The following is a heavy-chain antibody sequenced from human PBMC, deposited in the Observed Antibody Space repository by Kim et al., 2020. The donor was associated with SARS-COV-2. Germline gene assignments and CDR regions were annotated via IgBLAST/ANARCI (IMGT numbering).Heavy chain of an antibody. V-gene: IGHV3-30*18. CDR3: VKIWGSADQSPDDFYYAMDV. CDR2: ISQDGRRK. Sequence: GGSLRLSCGGAGFTFSSYGMHWVRQVPGKGLEWVAVISQDGRRKHLADSVKGRFTISRDNSKNMLYLQMDSLRPEDTGVYSCVKIWGSADQSPDDFYYAMDVWGQGTTVTVSS. CDR1: GFTFSSYG. J-gene: IGHJ6*02. D-gene: IGHD3-16*01.